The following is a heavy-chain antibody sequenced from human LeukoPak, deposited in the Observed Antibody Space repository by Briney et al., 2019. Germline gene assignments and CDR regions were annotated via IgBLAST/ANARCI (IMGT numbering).Heavy chain of an antibody. CDR3: AKRLQIVWYGLDV. J-gene: IGHJ6*02. CDR1: GYTFTGYY. D-gene: IGHD2-21*01. CDR2: VNPNSGGT. V-gene: IGHV1-2*02. Sequence: ASVKVSCKASGYTFTGYYIHWVRQAPGQGLEWMGWVNPNSGGTIYEEKFQGRVNMTRDTSISTAYMGLTGLRSDDTAVYYCAKRLQIVWYGLDVWGQGTSVTVSS.